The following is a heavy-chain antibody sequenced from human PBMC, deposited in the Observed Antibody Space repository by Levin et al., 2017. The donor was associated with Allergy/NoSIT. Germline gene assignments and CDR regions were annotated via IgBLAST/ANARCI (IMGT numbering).Heavy chain of an antibody. CDR1: GFTFSGSA. J-gene: IGHJ3*02. V-gene: IGHV3-73*01. D-gene: IGHD6-19*01. CDR2: IRSKANSYAT. CDR3: ARDVRYSSGWSSPLFDI. Sequence: GESLKISCAASGFTFSGSAMHWVRQASGKGLEWVGRIRSKANSYATAYAASVKGRFTISRDDSKNTVYLQMNSLRAEDTAVYLCARDVRYSSGWSSPLFDIWVQGTLVTVSS.